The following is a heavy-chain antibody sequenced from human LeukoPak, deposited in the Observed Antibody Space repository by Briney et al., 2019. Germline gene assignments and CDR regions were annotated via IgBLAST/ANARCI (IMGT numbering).Heavy chain of an antibody. CDR1: GGSISSSSYY. D-gene: IGHD2-21*01. CDR2: IYYSGST. Sequence: PSENLSLTCTVSGGSISSSSYYWGWIRQPPGKGLEWIGYIYYSGSTYNDPSLKSRLIISVDTSKNQFSLKLSSVTAADTAVYYCARGIRVFDFWGQGTLVTVSS. J-gene: IGHJ4*02. V-gene: IGHV4-30-4*08. CDR3: ARGIRVFDF.